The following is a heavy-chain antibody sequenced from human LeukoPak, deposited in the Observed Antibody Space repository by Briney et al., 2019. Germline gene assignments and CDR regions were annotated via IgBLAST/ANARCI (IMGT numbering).Heavy chain of an antibody. CDR1: GYTFTGYY. Sequence: ASVKVSCKASGYTFTGYYMHWVRQAPGHGLEWMGWINPNSGGTNYAQKFQGRVTMTRDTSISTAYMELSRLRSDDTAVYYCGRGRVRGVIINRPGGDWFDPWGQGTLVTVSS. CDR2: INPNSGGT. CDR3: GRGRVRGVIINRPGGDWFDP. V-gene: IGHV1-2*02. J-gene: IGHJ5*02. D-gene: IGHD3-10*01.